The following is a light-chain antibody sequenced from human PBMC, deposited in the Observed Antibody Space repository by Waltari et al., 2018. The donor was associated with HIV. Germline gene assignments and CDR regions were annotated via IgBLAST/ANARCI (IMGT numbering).Light chain of an antibody. Sequence: QSVLTQPPSVSGTPGQNVTISCSGSWSDIESNYVYWYKITPGTNSNLLIYRNYLRPSGVPARFSASKSGASASLAVSGLRSDDEADYYCSTWDGSLGAYVFGGGTKLTVL. CDR2: RNY. CDR1: WSDIESNY. V-gene: IGLV1-47*01. CDR3: STWDGSLGAYV. J-gene: IGLJ3*02.